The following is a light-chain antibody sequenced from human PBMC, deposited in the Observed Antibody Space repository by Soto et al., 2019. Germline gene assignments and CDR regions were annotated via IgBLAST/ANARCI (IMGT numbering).Light chain of an antibody. V-gene: IGKV1-5*03. J-gene: IGKJ3*01. CDR2: KAS. CDR3: QQGVT. CDR1: QSISSW. Sequence: DIPMTQSPPTLSASVGDRVTITCRASQSISSWLAWYQQKPGKAPKLLIYKASSLESGVPSRFSGSGSGTEFTLTISSLQPDDFATYYCQQGVTFGPGTKVDIK.